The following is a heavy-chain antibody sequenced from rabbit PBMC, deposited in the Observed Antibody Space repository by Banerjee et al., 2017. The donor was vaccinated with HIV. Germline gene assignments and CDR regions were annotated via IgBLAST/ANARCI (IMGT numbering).Heavy chain of an antibody. CDR3: ARRDPGEADYRVFTL. V-gene: IGHV1S43*01. J-gene: IGHJ4*01. Sequence: QEQLVESGGGLVQPEGSLTLTCTASGFSFSSSYYIYWVRQAPGKGLEWIGCIHTGNANTWYAKWVSGRFTISRSTSLNTVDLKMTSLTAADTATYFCARRDPGEADYRVFTLWGPGTLVTVS. D-gene: IGHD3-1*01. CDR2: IHTGNANT. CDR1: GFSFSSSYY.